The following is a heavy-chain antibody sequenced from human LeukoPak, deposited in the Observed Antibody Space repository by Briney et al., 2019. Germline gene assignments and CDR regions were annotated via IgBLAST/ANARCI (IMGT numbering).Heavy chain of an antibody. D-gene: IGHD6-6*01. Sequence: PGGSLRLSCAASGFTVSDNNMIWVRQAPGKGLEWVSVIYSGGSTYYADSVKGRFTISRDNSKNTLYLQMNSLRAEDTAVYYCARDRASVSSSSSTRYYYYYGMDVWGQGATVTVSS. CDR3: ARDRASVSSSSSTRYYYYYGMDV. CDR2: IYSGGST. J-gene: IGHJ6*02. CDR1: GFTVSDNN. V-gene: IGHV3-53*01.